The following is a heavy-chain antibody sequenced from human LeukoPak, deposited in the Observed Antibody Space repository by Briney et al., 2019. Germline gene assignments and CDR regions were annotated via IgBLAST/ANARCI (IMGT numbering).Heavy chain of an antibody. CDR2: IYYSGST. V-gene: IGHV4-59*01. Sequence: PSETLSLTCTVSGGSISSYYWSWIRQPPGKGLEWTGYIYYSGSTNYNPSLKSRVTISVDTSKNQFSLKLSSVTAADTAVYYCARGPTYYYGSGTPGYYYYYGMDVWGQGTTVTVSS. CDR3: ARGPTYYYGSGTPGYYYYYGMDV. CDR1: GGSISSYY. D-gene: IGHD3-10*01. J-gene: IGHJ6*02.